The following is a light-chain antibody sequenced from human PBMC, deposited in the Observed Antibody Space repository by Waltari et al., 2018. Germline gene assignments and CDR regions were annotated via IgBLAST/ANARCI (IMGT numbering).Light chain of an antibody. CDR1: SSSIGNNY. CDR2: ENN. J-gene: IGLJ2*01. CDR3: GTWDSSLSTGV. Sequence: QSVLTQPPSVSATPGQKVTISCSGSSSSIGNNYVSCYQHFPGTAPKLLIHENNKRPSGIPDRFSGSKSGTSATLDITGLQTGDEADYYCGTWDSSLSTGVFGGGTKLTVL. V-gene: IGLV1-51*02.